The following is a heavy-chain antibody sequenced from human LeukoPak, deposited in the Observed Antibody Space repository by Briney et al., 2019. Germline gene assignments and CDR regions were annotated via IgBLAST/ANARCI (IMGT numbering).Heavy chain of an antibody. CDR1: GVSITGYF. V-gene: IGHV4-59*01. CDR3: AGSSNWLPFDH. D-gene: IGHD6-13*01. J-gene: IGHJ4*02. Sequence: SETLSLTCSVSGVSITGYFWSWIRQPPGKGLEWIGYISYAGNSNYNPSLNSRVTISLDASNNQFSLKLNSVTAADTAVYYCAGSSNWLPFDHWGQGALVTVSS. CDR2: ISYAGNS.